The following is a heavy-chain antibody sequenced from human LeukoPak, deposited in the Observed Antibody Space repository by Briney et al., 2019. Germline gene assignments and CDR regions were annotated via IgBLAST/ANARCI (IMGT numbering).Heavy chain of an antibody. J-gene: IGHJ4*02. CDR2: IKQDGREK. CDR3: ARESGYSLDY. V-gene: IGHV3-7*01. D-gene: IGHD6-13*01. CDR1: GFTFSSNW. Sequence: GGSLRLSCAASGFTFSSNWMSWVGQAPGKGLEGVAHIKQDGREKYYVDSVKGRFTISRDNAKNSLYLQVNSLRAEDTAVYYCARESGYSLDYWGQGTLVTVSS.